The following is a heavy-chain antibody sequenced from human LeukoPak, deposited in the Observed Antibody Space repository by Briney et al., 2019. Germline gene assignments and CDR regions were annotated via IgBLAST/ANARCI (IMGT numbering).Heavy chain of an antibody. V-gene: IGHV3-33*01. J-gene: IGHJ4*02. CDR3: AREHYYGSGSYSYFGY. Sequence: GGSLRLSCAASGFTFSNYGMHWVRQSPGKGLEWVAVIWRDGSNQYNADSVKGRFTSSRDNSKNTLFLQMNSLRAEDTAVYFCAREHYYGSGSYSYFGYWGQGTLVTVSS. D-gene: IGHD3-10*01. CDR2: IWRDGSNQ. CDR1: GFTFSNYG.